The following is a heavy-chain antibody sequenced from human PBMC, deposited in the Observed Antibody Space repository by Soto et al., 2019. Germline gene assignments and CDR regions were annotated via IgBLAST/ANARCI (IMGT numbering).Heavy chain of an antibody. V-gene: IGHV3-11*05. D-gene: IGHD1-26*01. Sequence: QVQLVESGGGLVKPGGSLRLSCKASGFTFSDYYMSWIRQAPGRGLEWVSYISSGTTYTNYADSVKGRFTIFRDNAKKSLYLQMKSLRAEDTAVYYCARASRAVDYWGQGTLVTVSS. CDR2: ISSGTTYT. J-gene: IGHJ4*02. CDR3: ARASRAVDY. CDR1: GFTFSDYY.